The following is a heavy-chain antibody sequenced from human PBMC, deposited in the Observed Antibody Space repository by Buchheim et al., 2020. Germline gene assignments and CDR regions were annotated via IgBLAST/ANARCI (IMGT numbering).Heavy chain of an antibody. CDR1: GFTFSNYG. Sequence: QVQLVESGGGVVQPGRSLRLSCAASGFTFSNYGMHWVRQAPGKGLEWVAVISYDGTNKYYVDSVKGRFTISRDNSKNTLYLKMNSLRAEDTAVYYCAKAYPVGAQIVYYFDYWGQGTL. D-gene: IGHD1-26*01. CDR2: ISYDGTNK. CDR3: AKAYPVGAQIVYYFDY. V-gene: IGHV3-30*18. J-gene: IGHJ4*02.